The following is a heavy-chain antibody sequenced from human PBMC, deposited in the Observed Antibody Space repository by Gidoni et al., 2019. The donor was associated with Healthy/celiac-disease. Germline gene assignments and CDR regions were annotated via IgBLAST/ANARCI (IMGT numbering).Heavy chain of an antibody. D-gene: IGHD3-3*01. CDR3: ARDRTLRFLEWLSARPKYYYGMDV. J-gene: IGHJ6*02. V-gene: IGHV1-69*01. Sequence: IPIFGTANYAQKFQGRVTITADESTSTAYMELSSLRSEDTAVYYCARDRTLRFLEWLSARPKYYYGMDVWGQGTTVTVSS. CDR2: IPIFGTA.